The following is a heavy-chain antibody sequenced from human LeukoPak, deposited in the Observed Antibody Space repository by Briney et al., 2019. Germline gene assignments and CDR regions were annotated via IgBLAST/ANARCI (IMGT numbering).Heavy chain of an antibody. Sequence: PGGSLRLSCAASGFTFSSYAMHWVRQAPGKGLEWVAVISYDGSNKYYADSVKGRFTISRDNSKNTLYLQMNSLRAEDTAVYYCARPLDSQWLASYFAAFDIWGQGTMVTVSS. CDR2: ISYDGSNK. CDR3: ARPLDSQWLASYFAAFDI. V-gene: IGHV3-30-3*01. CDR1: GFTFSSYA. J-gene: IGHJ3*02. D-gene: IGHD6-19*01.